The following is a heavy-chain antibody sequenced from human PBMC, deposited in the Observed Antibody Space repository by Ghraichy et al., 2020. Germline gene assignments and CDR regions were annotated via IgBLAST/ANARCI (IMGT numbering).Heavy chain of an antibody. J-gene: IGHJ3*01. V-gene: IGHV4-34*01. CDR1: GGSFSDYF. Sequence: SQTLSLTCAVFGGSFSDYFWSWIRQPPGKGLEWIGEINHSGSTKYNPSLKSRVTISVDTSKNQFSLKLNSVIAADTAVYYCARYISNSYDDAFDSWGRGTLVTVSS. CDR3: ARYISNSYDDAFDS. CDR2: INHSGST. D-gene: IGHD6-13*01.